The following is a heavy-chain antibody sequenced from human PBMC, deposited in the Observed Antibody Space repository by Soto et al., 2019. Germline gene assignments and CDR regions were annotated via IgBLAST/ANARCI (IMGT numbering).Heavy chain of an antibody. Sequence: ASVKVSCKASGYTFTSYGISCVRQAPGQGIEWMGWISGYTGNTNYAQKVQGRVTLTTDTSTSTAYMELTSLTPDDTAVYYCARDERGSGSYFGRLNWFDPWGQGTLVTVSS. J-gene: IGHJ5*02. CDR3: ARDERGSGSYFGRLNWFDP. D-gene: IGHD3-10*01. CDR1: GYTFTSYG. V-gene: IGHV1-18*01. CDR2: ISGYTGNT.